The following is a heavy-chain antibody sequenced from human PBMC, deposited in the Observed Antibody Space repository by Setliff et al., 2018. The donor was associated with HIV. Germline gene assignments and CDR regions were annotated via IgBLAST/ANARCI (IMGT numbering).Heavy chain of an antibody. Sequence: GASVKVSCKASGGTFNSYAITWVRQAPGQGLEWMGAIIPIFGTANYAQKFQGRVTIIADESTTTAYMELSSLRSDDTAVYYCAVDPGGDGFPSGYALDIWGQGTMVTVSS. CDR3: AVDPGGDGFPSGYALDI. D-gene: IGHD3-16*01. CDR1: GGTFNSYA. CDR2: IIPIFGTA. J-gene: IGHJ3*02. V-gene: IGHV1-69*13.